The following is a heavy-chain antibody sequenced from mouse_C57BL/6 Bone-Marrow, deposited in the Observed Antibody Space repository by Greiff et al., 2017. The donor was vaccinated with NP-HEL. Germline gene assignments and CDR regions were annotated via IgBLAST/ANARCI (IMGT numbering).Heavy chain of an antibody. CDR2: IYPVSGET. CDR1: GYPFTDPI. CDR3: QAKRFDY. Sequence: QLQESGAELASPGASVTLSCKASGYPFTDPIMHWVKKRPGQGLEWIGRIYPVSGETKYNQKFMGKAPFSVDRSSRPVDMVLKSLTSEDPAVWAAQAKRFDYWGEGTTLTVSS. D-gene: IGHD3-2*02. J-gene: IGHJ2*01. V-gene: IGHV1-11*01.